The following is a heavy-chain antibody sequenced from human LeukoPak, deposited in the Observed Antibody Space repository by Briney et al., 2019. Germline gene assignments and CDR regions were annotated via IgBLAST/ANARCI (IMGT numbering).Heavy chain of an antibody. V-gene: IGHV3-43*01. J-gene: IGHJ4*02. CDR3: AKDIAPRSSWYFYFDY. CDR2: ISWDGGST. Sequence: PAGGSLRLSCAASGFTFDDYTMHWVRQAPGKGLEWVSLISWDGGSTYYADSVKGRFTISRDNSKNSLYLQTNSLRTEDTALYYCAKDIAPRSSWYFYFDYWGQGTLVTVSS. CDR1: GFTFDDYT. D-gene: IGHD6-13*01.